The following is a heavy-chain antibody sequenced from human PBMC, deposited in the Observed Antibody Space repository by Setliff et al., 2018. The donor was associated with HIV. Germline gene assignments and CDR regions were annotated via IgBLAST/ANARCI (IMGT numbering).Heavy chain of an antibody. Sequence: SATLSLTCSVSGGSISNFYWSWIRQPPGKGLEWVGHIYFSGSTYYNPSLESRVTISMDTSKNQFSLKLTSVTAADTAIYYCARCGYSYGFLGVTYYFYMDVWGKGTAVTVSS. CDR1: GGSISNFY. D-gene: IGHD5-18*01. CDR3: ARCGYSYGFLGVTYYFYMDV. V-gene: IGHV4-59*05. CDR2: IYFSGST. J-gene: IGHJ6*03.